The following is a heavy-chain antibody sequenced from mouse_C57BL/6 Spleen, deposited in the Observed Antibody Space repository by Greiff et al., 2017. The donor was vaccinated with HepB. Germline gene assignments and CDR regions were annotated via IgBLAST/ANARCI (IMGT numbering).Heavy chain of an antibody. V-gene: IGHV3-6*01. CDR2: ISYDGSN. J-gene: IGHJ4*01. Sequence: EVKLQESGPGLVKPSQSLSLTCSVTGYSITSGYYWNWIRQFPGNKLEWMGYISYDGSNNYNPSLKNRISITRDTSKNQFFLKLNSVTTEDTATYYCAREGITTVVSYYYAMDYWGQGTSVTVSS. CDR3: AREGITTVVSYYYAMDY. CDR1: GYSITSGYY. D-gene: IGHD1-1*01.